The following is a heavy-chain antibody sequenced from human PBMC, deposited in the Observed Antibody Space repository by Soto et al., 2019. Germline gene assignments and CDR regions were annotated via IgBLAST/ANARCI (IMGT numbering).Heavy chain of an antibody. CDR1: GDSISSINNY. D-gene: IGHD5-18*01. Sequence: SETLSLTCTVSGDSISSINNYWSWIRHPPGECLEWIGFISYSGTTSYSPSLKSRFAISLDTSKNQFSLSLNFVTAADTAVYYCARGRGYSYGFDPWGQGSLVTVSA. J-gene: IGHJ5*02. CDR3: ARGRGYSYGFDP. CDR2: ISYSGTT. V-gene: IGHV4-30-4*01.